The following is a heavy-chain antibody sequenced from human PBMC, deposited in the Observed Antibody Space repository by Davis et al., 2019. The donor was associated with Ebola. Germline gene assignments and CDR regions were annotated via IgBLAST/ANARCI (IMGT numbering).Heavy chain of an antibody. D-gene: IGHD5-12*01. CDR3: AVGYIGGNGWFDP. V-gene: IGHV3-23*01. CDR1: GFTFSSYA. J-gene: IGHJ5*02. Sequence: GESLKISCAASGFTFSSYAMSWVRQAPGKGLEWVSAISGSGGSTYYADSVKGRFTISRDNSKNTLYLQMNSLRAEDTAVYYCAVGYIGGNGWFDPWGQGTLVTVSS. CDR2: ISGSGGST.